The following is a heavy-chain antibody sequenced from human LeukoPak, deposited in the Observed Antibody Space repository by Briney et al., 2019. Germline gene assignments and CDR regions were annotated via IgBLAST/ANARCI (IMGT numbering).Heavy chain of an antibody. CDR3: ARGAPPYYDFWSGYYYYYYGMDV. V-gene: IGHV7-4-1*02. CDR1: GYTFTSYA. CDR2: TNTNTGNP. D-gene: IGHD3-3*01. Sequence: GASVKVSCKASGYTFTSYAMNWVRQAPGQGLEWMGWTNTNTGNPTYAQGFTGRFVFSLDTSVSTAYLQISSLKAEDTAVYYCARGAPPYYDFWSGYYYYYYGMDVWGQGTTVTVSS. J-gene: IGHJ6*02.